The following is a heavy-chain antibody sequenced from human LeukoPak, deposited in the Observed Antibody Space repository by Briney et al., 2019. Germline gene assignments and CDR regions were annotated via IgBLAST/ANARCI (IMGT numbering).Heavy chain of an antibody. V-gene: IGHV3-48*02. CDR2: ISDSGHTK. D-gene: IGHD3-3*01. CDR3: ARKELEGSWFDP. CDR1: GFTLSPYA. Sequence: TGGSLRLSRAASGFTLSPYAMTWVRQAPGKGLEWIAFISDSGHTKYNADSVKGRFTISRDNAKNSVFLQMNSLRDEDTAVYYCARKELEGSWFDPWGQGTLVTVTS. J-gene: IGHJ5*02.